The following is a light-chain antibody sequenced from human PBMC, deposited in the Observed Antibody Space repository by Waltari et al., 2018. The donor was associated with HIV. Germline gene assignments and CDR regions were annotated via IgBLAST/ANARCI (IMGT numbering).Light chain of an antibody. J-gene: IGKJ2*01. CDR1: QTFLYSDGYNY. V-gene: IGKV2-28*01. CDR3: LQALQAYS. Sequence: IVMTQSPLPLPVTPVESASITCRSSQTFLYSDGYNYLDWYQKNPWQSPRLLIYKTSNCASGVSDRFSGSASGTDFSLRNSRVDAEDVGVCYCLQALQAYSFGQGTKLGIK. CDR2: KTS.